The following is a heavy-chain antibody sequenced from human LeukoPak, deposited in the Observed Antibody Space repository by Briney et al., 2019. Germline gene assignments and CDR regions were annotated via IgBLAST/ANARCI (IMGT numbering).Heavy chain of an antibody. J-gene: IGHJ4*02. CDR1: GGSFSGYY. D-gene: IGHD1-1*01. CDR2: IKHDGSEK. CDR3: ATPANWNYYFDY. Sequence: ETLSLTCAVYGGSFSGYYWSWIRQPPGKGLEWVANIKHDGSEKYYVDSVKGRFTISRDDAKNSLYLQMNSLRAEDTAVYYCATPANWNYYFDYWGQGTLVTVSS. V-gene: IGHV3-7*01.